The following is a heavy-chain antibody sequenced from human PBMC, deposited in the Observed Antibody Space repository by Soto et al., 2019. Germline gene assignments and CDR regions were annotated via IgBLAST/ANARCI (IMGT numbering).Heavy chain of an antibody. D-gene: IGHD4-17*01. Sequence: GGSLRLSCAASGFTFSSYSMNWVRQAPGKGLEWVSYISSSSSTIYYADSVKGRFTISRDNAKNSLYLQMNSLRAEDTAVYYCAREDYDYGDYVMIGGSFDYWGQGTLVTVSS. CDR3: AREDYDYGDYVMIGGSFDY. V-gene: IGHV3-48*01. CDR2: ISSSSSTI. J-gene: IGHJ4*02. CDR1: GFTFSSYS.